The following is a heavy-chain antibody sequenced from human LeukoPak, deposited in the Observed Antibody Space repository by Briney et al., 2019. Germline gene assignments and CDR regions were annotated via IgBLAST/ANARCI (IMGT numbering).Heavy chain of an antibody. D-gene: IGHD5-18*01. Sequence: GESLKISCKGSGYSFTSYWIGWVRQMPGKGLEWMGIIHPGDSDTRYSPPFQGQVTISADKSISTAYLQWSSLKASDTAMYYCARGRNTAMDPFDYWGQGTLVTASS. J-gene: IGHJ4*02. CDR3: ARGRNTAMDPFDY. CDR1: GYSFTSYW. CDR2: IHPGDSDT. V-gene: IGHV5-51*01.